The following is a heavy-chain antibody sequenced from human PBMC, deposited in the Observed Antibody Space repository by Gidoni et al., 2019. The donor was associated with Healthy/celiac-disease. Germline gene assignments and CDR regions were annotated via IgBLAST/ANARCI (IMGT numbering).Heavy chain of an antibody. J-gene: IGHJ4*02. CDR1: GFTFSSYG. V-gene: IGHV3-30*18. D-gene: IGHD6-13*01. CDR2: ISDDGSNK. Sequence: QVQLVESGGGVVQPGRSLRLSCAASGFTFSSYGMHWVRQAPGKGLEWVAVISDDGSNKYYADSVKGRFTISRDNSKNTLYLQMNSLRAEDTAVYYCAKESTQLVDGGYWGQGTLVTVSS. CDR3: AKESTQLVDGGY.